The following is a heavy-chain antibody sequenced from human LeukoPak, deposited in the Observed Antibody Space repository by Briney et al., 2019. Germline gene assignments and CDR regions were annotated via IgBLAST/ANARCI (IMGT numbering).Heavy chain of an antibody. V-gene: IGHV3-21*01. CDR2: ISSRNTYI. Sequence: GGSLRLSCATSGFTFSSFSMNWVRQAPGKGLEWVSSISSRNTYIYYTDSVRGRFTISRDNAKNTLYLQMNSLRAEDTAVYYCARIETVADAFDIWGQGKLVTVSS. J-gene: IGHJ3*02. D-gene: IGHD1-1*01. CDR3: ARIETVADAFDI. CDR1: GFTFSSFS.